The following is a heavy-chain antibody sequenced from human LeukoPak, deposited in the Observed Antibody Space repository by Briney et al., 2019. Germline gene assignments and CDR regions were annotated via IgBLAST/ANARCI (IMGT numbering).Heavy chain of an antibody. V-gene: IGHV4-34*01. CDR1: GGSFSGYY. Sequence: PSETLSLTCAVYGGSFSGYYWSWIRQPPGKGLEWIGEINHSGSTNYNPSLKSRVTISVDTSKNQFSLKLSSVTAADTAVYYCARDIHYYGSGSYGYYFDYWGQGTLVTVSS. CDR2: INHSGST. D-gene: IGHD3-10*01. CDR3: ARDIHYYGSGSYGYYFDY. J-gene: IGHJ4*02.